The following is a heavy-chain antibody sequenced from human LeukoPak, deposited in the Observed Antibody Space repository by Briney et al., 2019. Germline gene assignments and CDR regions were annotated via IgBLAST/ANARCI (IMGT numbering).Heavy chain of an antibody. D-gene: IGHD3-16*01. CDR1: GLTISDSW. J-gene: IGHJ4*02. CDR3: ARDAGWGRIDS. V-gene: IGHV3-74*01. CDR2: LASDESNK. Sequence: GGSLRLSCAASGLTISDSWMHWVRRAPGKGRMWVSRLASDESNKIYADSVKGRFTISRDNAKNTLYLQMNSLRVEDTGIYYCARDAGWGRIDSWGQGALVTVSS.